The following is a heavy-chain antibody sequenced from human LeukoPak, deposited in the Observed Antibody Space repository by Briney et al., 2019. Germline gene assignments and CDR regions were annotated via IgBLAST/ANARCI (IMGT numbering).Heavy chain of an antibody. Sequence: GGSLRLSCAASGFTFSSYALHWVRQAPGKGLEWVAVISYDGSNKDYADSVKGRFTISRDNSKNTLSLQMNSLRAEDTAVYYCARVRTAWYEGTFDYWGQGTLVTVSS. CDR2: ISYDGSNK. V-gene: IGHV3-30-3*01. CDR3: ARVRTAWYEGTFDY. D-gene: IGHD6-13*01. CDR1: GFTFSSYA. J-gene: IGHJ4*02.